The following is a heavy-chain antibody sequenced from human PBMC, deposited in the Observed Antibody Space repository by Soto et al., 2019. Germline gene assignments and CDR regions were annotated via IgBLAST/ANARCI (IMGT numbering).Heavy chain of an antibody. D-gene: IGHD4-4*01. CDR2: ISGGGINT. Sequence: TGGSLRLSCAASGFTFSGYAMSWVRQAPGKGLEWVSFISGGGINTHYADSVKGRFTISRDNSKNTLYLQMNSLRAEDTAVYYCARDRPDYSNYFDYYYGMEVWGQGTTVTVSS. CDR3: ARDRPDYSNYFDYYYGMEV. J-gene: IGHJ6*02. V-gene: IGHV3-23*01. CDR1: GFTFSGYA.